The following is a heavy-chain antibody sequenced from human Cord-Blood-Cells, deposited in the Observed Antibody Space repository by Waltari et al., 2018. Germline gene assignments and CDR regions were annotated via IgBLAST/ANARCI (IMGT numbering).Heavy chain of an antibody. CDR3: ARAPGQLGAFDI. CDR2: IYSGGST. CDR1: GFTGRRNY. V-gene: IGHV3-53*04. D-gene: IGHD6-6*01. J-gene: IGHJ3*02. Sequence: VQLVESGGGLVQPGGSLRLSCAATGFTGRRNYMRLVRQAPGKGLEWVSVIYSGGSTYYADSVKGRFTISRHNSKNTLYLQMNSLRAEDTAVYYCARAPGQLGAFDIWGQGTMVTVSS.